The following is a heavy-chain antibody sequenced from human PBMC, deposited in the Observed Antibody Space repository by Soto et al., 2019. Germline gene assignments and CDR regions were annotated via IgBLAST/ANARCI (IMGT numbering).Heavy chain of an antibody. CDR1: GFTFRDYY. Sequence: GGSLRLCCAASGFTFRDYYMSWVRQAPGKGLEWVSYISSTGSYAKYADSVKGRFTISRDNAKNSLYLQMNSLRAEDTAVYYCARDSSITPRPLDYWGQGTPVTVPS. V-gene: IGHV3-11*06. CDR2: ISSTGSYA. J-gene: IGHJ4*02. CDR3: ARDSSITPRPLDY. D-gene: IGHD6-6*01.